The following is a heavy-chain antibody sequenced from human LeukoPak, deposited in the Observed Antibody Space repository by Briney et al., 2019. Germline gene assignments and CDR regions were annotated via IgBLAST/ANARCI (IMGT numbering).Heavy chain of an antibody. V-gene: IGHV3-48*01. CDR3: AREGSSSWYTGDNWFDP. J-gene: IGHJ5*02. D-gene: IGHD6-13*01. CDR1: GFTFSSYS. Sequence: PGGSLRLSCAASGFTFSSYSMNWVRQAPGKGLEWVSYISSSSSTIYYADSVKGRFTISRDNAKNSLYLQMNSLRAEDTAVYYCAREGSSSWYTGDNWFDPWGQGTLVTVSS. CDR2: ISSSSSTI.